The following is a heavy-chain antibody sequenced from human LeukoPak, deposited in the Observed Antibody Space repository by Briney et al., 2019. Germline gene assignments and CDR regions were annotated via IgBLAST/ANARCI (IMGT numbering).Heavy chain of an antibody. CDR1: GGFISSGGYY. CDR2: IYYTGNT. CDR3: ARDNSGVLDY. D-gene: IGHD3-10*01. Sequence: SQTLSLTCTVAGGFISSGGYYWSWIRQCPGKGLEWIGSIYYTGNTYYNPSLKSRVAISVDTSKNQFSLKLTSVTAADTAVYYCARDNSGVLDYWGQGTLVTVSS. V-gene: IGHV4-31*03. J-gene: IGHJ4*02.